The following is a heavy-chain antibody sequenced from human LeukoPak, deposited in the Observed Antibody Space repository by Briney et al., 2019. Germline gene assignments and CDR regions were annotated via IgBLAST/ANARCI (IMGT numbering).Heavy chain of an antibody. CDR1: GFTFSSYG. Sequence: PGRSLRLSCAASGFTFSSYGMHWVRQAPGKGLEWVAVIWYDGSNKYYADSVKGRFTISRDNSKNTLYLQMNSLRAEGTAVYYCAREGCYYDSSGYCFDYWGQGTLVTVSS. J-gene: IGHJ4*02. D-gene: IGHD3-22*01. V-gene: IGHV3-33*01. CDR3: AREGCYYDSSGYCFDY. CDR2: IWYDGSNK.